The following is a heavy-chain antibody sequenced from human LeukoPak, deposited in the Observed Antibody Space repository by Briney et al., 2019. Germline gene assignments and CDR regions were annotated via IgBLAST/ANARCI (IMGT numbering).Heavy chain of an antibody. Sequence: ASVKVSFKTSGYTFTNYAFSWVRQAPGQGLEWVGWISTYNGDTIYAQKLQGRVTMTTDTATSTAYMELRSLRSDDTAVYYCARAKTYYANMDVWGKGTTVTISS. CDR2: ISTYNGDT. CDR1: GYTFTNYA. V-gene: IGHV1-18*01. D-gene: IGHD3-16*01. CDR3: ARAKTYYANMDV. J-gene: IGHJ6*03.